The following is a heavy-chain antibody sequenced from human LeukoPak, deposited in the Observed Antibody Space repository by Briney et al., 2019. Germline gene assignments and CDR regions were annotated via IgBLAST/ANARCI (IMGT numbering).Heavy chain of an antibody. D-gene: IGHD6-19*01. CDR2: IKQDGSEK. J-gene: IGHJ6*02. CDR1: GFTFSSYW. V-gene: IGHV3-7*01. CDR3: ARDRRQWLVPKPSNGMDV. Sequence: GGSLRLSCAASGFTFSSYWMSWVRQAPGKGLEWVANIKQDGSEKYYVDSVKGRFTISRDNAKNSLYLQMNSLRAEDTAVYYCARDRRQWLVPKPSNGMDVWGQGTTVTVSS.